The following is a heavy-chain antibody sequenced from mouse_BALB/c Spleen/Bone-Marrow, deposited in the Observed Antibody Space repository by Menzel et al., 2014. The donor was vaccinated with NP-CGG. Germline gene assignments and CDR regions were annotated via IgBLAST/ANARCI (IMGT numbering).Heavy chain of an antibody. CDR2: INPYNDGT. J-gene: IGHJ1*01. V-gene: IGHV1-14*01. Sequence: EVQLKQSGPELVQPGASVKMSCKASGYTFTSYIMQWVKQKPGQGLEWIGYINPYNDGTKYNEKFKGKATLTSDKSSSTAYMGLSSLTSEDSAVYYCARFDGYYSLYFDVWGAGTTVTVSS. CDR3: ARFDGYYSLYFDV. D-gene: IGHD2-3*01. CDR1: GYTFTSYI.